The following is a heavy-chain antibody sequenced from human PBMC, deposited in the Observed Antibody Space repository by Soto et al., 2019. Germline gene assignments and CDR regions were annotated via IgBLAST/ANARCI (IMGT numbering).Heavy chain of an antibody. D-gene: IGHD3-10*01. CDR3: ARRSLWFGELLDY. J-gene: IGHJ4*02. Sequence: VQLVQSGAEVKKPGASVKVSCKSSGYTFTSYAMHWVRQAPGQRLEWMGWINAGNGNTKYSQKFQGRVTITRDTSASTAYMELSSLRSADTAVYYCARRSLWFGELLDYWGQGTLVTVSS. CDR2: INAGNGNT. CDR1: GYTFTSYA. V-gene: IGHV1-3*01.